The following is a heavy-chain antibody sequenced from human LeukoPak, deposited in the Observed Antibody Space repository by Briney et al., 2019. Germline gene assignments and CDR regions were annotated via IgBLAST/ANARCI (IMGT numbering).Heavy chain of an antibody. CDR3: TRFFWELERDEDPNDY. V-gene: IGHV3-49*04. CDR2: IRSKAYGGTT. J-gene: IGHJ4*02. CDR1: GFTFGDYA. Sequence: GGSLRLSCTASGFTFGDYAMSWVRQAPGKGLEWVGFIRSKAYGGTTEYAASVKGRFTISRDDSKSIAYLQMNSLKTEDTAVYYCTRFFWELERDEDPNDYWGQGTLVTVSS. D-gene: IGHD1-1*01.